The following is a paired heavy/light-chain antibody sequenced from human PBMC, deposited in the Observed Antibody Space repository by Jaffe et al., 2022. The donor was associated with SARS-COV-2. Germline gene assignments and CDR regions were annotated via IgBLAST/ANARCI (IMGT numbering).Heavy chain of an antibody. CDR1: GGPVSSGNYH. CDR2: FYANGNT. J-gene: IGHJ6*03. D-gene: IGHD3-3*01. Sequence: QVQLQESGPGLVKPSETLSLTCTVSGGPVSSGNYHWSWIRQPPGKGLEWIGYFYANGNTNYNPSLESRVTISLDASMNQFSLSLSSVTAADTAVYYCARVSLYKRSGVVLYYYYYMDVWGKGTTVTVS. CDR3: ARVSLYKRSGVVLYYYYYMDV. V-gene: IGHV4-61*01.
Light chain of an antibody. V-gene: IGLV1-40*01. Sequence: QSVLTQPPSVSGAPGQRVTISCIGSSSNIGTGYDVQWYRQLPGTAPKVLIYGNTNRPSGVPDRFSGSKSGTSASLAITGLQAEDEADYYCQSYDSILSGSVFGGGTKLTVL. CDR3: QSYDSILSGSV. J-gene: IGLJ3*02. CDR1: SSNIGTGYD. CDR2: GNT.